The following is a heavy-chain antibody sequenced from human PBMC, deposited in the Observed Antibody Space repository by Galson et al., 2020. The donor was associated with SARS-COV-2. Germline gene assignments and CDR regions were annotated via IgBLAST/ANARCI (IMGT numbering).Heavy chain of an antibody. CDR1: GFVFSSFV. V-gene: IGHV3-21*01. Sequence: GGSLRLSCAASGFVFSSFVMNWVRAVPGKGLEWVSSISSSSTYIHYSDSVRGRFTVSRDNANSAVYLQLDSLSADDTAVYYCVRGQSSWFGQSIRTYLHHELDVWGQGTTVTVSS. CDR2: ISSSSTYI. CDR3: VRGQSSWFGQSIRTYLHHELDV. D-gene: IGHD3-10*01. J-gene: IGHJ6*02.